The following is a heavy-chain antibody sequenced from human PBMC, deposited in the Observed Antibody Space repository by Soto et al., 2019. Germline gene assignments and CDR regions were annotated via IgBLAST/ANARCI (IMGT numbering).Heavy chain of an antibody. J-gene: IGHJ4*02. CDR1: GFTFSSYA. CDR3: AKDYGDYGLKGLWNY. D-gene: IGHD4-17*01. CDR2: ISGSGGST. Sequence: GGSLRLSCAASGFTFSSYAMSWVRQAPGKGLEWVSAISGSGGSTYYADSVKGRFTISRDNSKNTLYLQMNSLRAEDTAVYYCAKDYGDYGLKGLWNYWGQGTLVTVSS. V-gene: IGHV3-23*01.